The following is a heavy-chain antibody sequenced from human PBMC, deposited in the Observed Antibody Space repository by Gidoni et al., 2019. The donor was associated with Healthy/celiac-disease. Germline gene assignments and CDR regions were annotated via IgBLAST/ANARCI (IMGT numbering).Heavy chain of an antibody. CDR1: GVTGSRDA. Sequence: EVQLLESGGGLVQPGWSLRLSFAAAGVTGSRDAMSWVRQAPGTGLGWVSAIRGSGGSTYYSHSVKRRFTISSDNYKNTLYLQMNRLRAEDTAVYYCATPPDYSSSWYEWYFDYWVQGTLVTVSS. CDR2: IRGSGGST. V-gene: IGHV3-23*01. CDR3: ATPPDYSSSWYEWYFDY. D-gene: IGHD6-13*01. J-gene: IGHJ4*02.